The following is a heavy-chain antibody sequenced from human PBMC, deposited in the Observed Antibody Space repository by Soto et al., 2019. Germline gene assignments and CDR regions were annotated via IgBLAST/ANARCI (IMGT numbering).Heavy chain of an antibody. Sequence: EVQLLESGGGLVQPGGSLRLSCAASGFTFSGYAMSWVRQAPGKGLEWVANINQDGGGTYYVDSVEGRFTISRDNAKDSLYLQMNSLRGEDTAVYYCARYFRGSGRYFFDYWGQGTLVTVSS. V-gene: IGHV3-7*03. CDR2: INQDGGGT. J-gene: IGHJ4*02. CDR1: GFTFSGYA. D-gene: IGHD6-19*01. CDR3: ARYFRGSGRYFFDY.